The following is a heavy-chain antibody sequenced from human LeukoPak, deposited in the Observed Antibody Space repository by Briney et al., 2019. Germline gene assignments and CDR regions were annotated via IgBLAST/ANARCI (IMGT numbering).Heavy chain of an antibody. CDR2: ISGSGGST. Sequence: PGGSLRLSCAASGFTFSRHYMTWVRQAPGKGLEWVSAISGSGGSTYYADSVEGRFTISRDNSKNTLYLQMNSLRAEDTAVYYCAKAGDFWSGTTLTFDYWGQGTLVTVSS. CDR1: GFTFSRHY. V-gene: IGHV3-23*01. J-gene: IGHJ4*02. CDR3: AKAGDFWSGTTLTFDY. D-gene: IGHD3-3*01.